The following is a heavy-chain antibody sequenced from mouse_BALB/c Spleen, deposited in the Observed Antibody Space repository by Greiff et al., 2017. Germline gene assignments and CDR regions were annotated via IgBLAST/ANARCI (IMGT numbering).Heavy chain of an antibody. V-gene: IGHV2-2*02. CDR1: GFSLTSYG. CDR3: ARTEYGNVFAY. D-gene: IGHD2-10*02. CDR2: IWSGGST. J-gene: IGHJ3*01. Sequence: VKLLESGPGLVQPSQSLSITCTVSGFSLTSYGVHWVRQSPGKGLEWLGVIWSGGSTDYNAAFISSLSISKDNSKSHGFFKMNSLQANDTAIYYCARTEYGNVFAYWGQGTLVTVSA.